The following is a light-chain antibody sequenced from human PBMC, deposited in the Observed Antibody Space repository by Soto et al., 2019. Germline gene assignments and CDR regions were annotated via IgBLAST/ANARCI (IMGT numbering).Light chain of an antibody. CDR2: DAS. CDR1: QSVSSK. CDR3: QQYNNWWT. J-gene: IGKJ1*01. V-gene: IGKV3-15*01. Sequence: EIVITQSPATLSVSPGERATLSCRASQSVSSKVAWYQQKPGQAPRLLIYDASTRATGIPARFSGSGSGTEFTLTISSLQSEDFALYYCQQYNNWWTFCQGTKVDI.